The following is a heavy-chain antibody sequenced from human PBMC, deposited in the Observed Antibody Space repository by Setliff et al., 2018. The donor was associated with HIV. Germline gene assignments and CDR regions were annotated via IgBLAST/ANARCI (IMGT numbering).Heavy chain of an antibody. D-gene: IGHD2-15*01. V-gene: IGHV3-30*02. Sequence: GGSLRLSCAASGFTFSNYAMHWVRQAPGKGLEWVAFVRHDGDVQIYADSVKGRFTASRDNPKNTVSLQLNSLRIEDTAVYYCARDFSWATDSWGQGTLVTVSS. CDR2: VRHDGDVQ. CDR1: GFTFSNYA. CDR3: ARDFSWATDS. J-gene: IGHJ4*02.